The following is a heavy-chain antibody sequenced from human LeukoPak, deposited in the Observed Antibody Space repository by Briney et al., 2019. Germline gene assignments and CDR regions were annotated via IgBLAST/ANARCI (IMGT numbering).Heavy chain of an antibody. CDR3: ARVLGDKRYFDWLLYRRWTLSNWFDP. Sequence: ASVKVSCKASGYTFTGYYMHWVRQAPGQGLEWMGWINPNSGGTNYVQKFQGRVTMTRDTSISTAYMELSRLRSDDTAVYYCARVLGDKRYFDWLLYRRWTLSNWFDPWGQGTLVTVSS. V-gene: IGHV1-2*02. J-gene: IGHJ5*02. CDR1: GYTFTGYY. CDR2: INPNSGGT. D-gene: IGHD3-9*01.